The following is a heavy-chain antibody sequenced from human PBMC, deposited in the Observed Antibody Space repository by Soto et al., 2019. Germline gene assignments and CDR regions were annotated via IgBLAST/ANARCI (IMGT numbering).Heavy chain of an antibody. CDR3: ARIASAGRGWDV. Sequence: EVQLVESGGGLVQPGGSLRLSCIDFGFTFSNYWMSWVRQAPVKGLEWVGNIKQDGSEKNYVDSVKGRFTISRDNAKNSLYLQMNSLRDEETAVYYCARIASAGRGWDVWGQGTTVVVSS. CDR1: GFTFSNYW. V-gene: IGHV3-7*01. D-gene: IGHD6-25*01. J-gene: IGHJ6*02. CDR2: IKQDGSEK.